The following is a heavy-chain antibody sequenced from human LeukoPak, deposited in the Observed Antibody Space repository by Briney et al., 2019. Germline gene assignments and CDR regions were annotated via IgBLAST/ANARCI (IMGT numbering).Heavy chain of an antibody. CDR1: GFTFSSYS. D-gene: IGHD2-2*01. J-gene: IGHJ3*02. CDR2: ISSSSSYI. V-gene: IGHV3-21*01. CDR3: ARFYCSSTSCFAFDI. Sequence: GGSLRLSCAASGFTFSSYSMNWVRQAPGKGLEWVSSISSSSSYIYYADSVKGRFTIPRDNAKNSLYLQMNSLRAEDTAVYYCARFYCSSTSCFAFDIWGQGTMVTVSS.